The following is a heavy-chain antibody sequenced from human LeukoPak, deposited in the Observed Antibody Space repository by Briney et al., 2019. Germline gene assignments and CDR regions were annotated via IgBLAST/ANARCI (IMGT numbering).Heavy chain of an antibody. CDR3: ARGVQGGRIYYYYGMGV. V-gene: IGHV4-34*01. Sequence: SETLSLTCAVYGGSFSGYYWSWIRQPPGKGLEWIGEINHSGSTNYNPSLKSRVTISVDTSKNQFSLKLSSVTAADTAVYYCARGVQGGRIYYYYGMGVWGQGTTVTVSS. CDR2: INHSGST. D-gene: IGHD2-15*01. CDR1: GGSFSGYY. J-gene: IGHJ6*02.